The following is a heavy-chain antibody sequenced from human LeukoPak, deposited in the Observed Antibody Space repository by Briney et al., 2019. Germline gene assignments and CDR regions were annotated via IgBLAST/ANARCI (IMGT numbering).Heavy chain of an antibody. D-gene: IGHD3-16*01. J-gene: IGHJ3*02. Sequence: GGSLRLSCAASGFTFSSYAMSWVRQAPGKGLEWVSAISGSGGSTYYADSVKGRFTISRDNSKNTLYLQMNSLRAEDTAVYYCAKDQDPGYDYIWGSRGVPDAFDIWGQGTMVTVSS. CDR3: AKDQDPGYDYIWGSRGVPDAFDI. CDR1: GFTFSSYA. CDR2: ISGSGGST. V-gene: IGHV3-23*01.